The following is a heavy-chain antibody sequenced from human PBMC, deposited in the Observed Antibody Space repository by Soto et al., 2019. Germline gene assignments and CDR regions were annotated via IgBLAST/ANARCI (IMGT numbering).Heavy chain of an antibody. J-gene: IGHJ4*02. Sequence: SATRSLTCSVSGDYMNSECWTWHQQTPGKGLEWIGYIFPTRTTNYNPSLKSRVIISVDRSKNQFSLDLFSVTAADTAIYYCARCMGYDDSGRLDPTFDRWVQGTRVS. CDR3: ARCMGYDDSGRLDPTFDR. CDR1: GDYMNSEC. V-gene: IGHV4-4*09. D-gene: IGHD3-22*01. CDR2: IFPTRTT.